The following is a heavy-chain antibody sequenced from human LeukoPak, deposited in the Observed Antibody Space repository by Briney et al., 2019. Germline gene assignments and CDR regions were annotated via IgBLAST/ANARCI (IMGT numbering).Heavy chain of an antibody. J-gene: IGHJ2*01. CDR3: ARSEPDYWYFDL. D-gene: IGHD1-14*01. CDR2: ISWNSGSI. Sequence: GGSLRLSCAASGFTFDDYAMHWVRQAPGKGLEWVSGISWNSGSIGYADSVKGRFTISRDNAKNSLYLQMNSLRAEDTAVYYCARSEPDYWYFDLWGRGTLVTVSS. V-gene: IGHV3-9*01. CDR1: GFTFDDYA.